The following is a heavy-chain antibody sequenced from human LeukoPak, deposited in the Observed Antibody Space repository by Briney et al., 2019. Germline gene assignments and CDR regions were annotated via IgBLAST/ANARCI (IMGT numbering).Heavy chain of an antibody. D-gene: IGHD7-27*01. CDR3: AKDGNWARFEN. CDR2: ITGSGGTT. Sequence: PGGSLRLSCAASGFAFSNYGMNCVRQDPGKGLEWVSGITGSGGTTYYADSVKGRFTISRDNSKNTLYLQMNSPRAEDTAAYYCAKDGNWARFENWGQGTLVTVSS. CDR1: GFAFSNYG. V-gene: IGHV3-23*01. J-gene: IGHJ4*02.